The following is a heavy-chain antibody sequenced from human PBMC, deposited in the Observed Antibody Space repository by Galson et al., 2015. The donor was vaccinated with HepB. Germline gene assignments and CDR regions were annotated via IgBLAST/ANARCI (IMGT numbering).Heavy chain of an antibody. V-gene: IGHV1-69*05. J-gene: IGHJ6*03. CDR1: GGTFSSYA. D-gene: IGHD3-3*01. CDR2: IIPIFGTA. CDR3: ARGLYYDFHERYYYYMDV. Sequence: SVKVSCKASGGTFSSYAISWVRQAPGQGLEWMGGIIPIFGTANYAQKLQGRVTMTTDTSTSTAYMELRSLRSDDTAVYYCARGLYYDFHERYYYYMDVWGKGTTVTVSS.